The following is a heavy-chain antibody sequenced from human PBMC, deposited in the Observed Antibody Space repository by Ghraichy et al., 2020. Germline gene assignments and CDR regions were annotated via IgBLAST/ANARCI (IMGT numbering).Heavy chain of an antibody. CDR1: GGSFSGYY. CDR3: ARGVYSYGHRGRRGTGLGGY. Sequence: SETLSLACAVYGGSFSGYYWSWIRQPPGKGLEWIGEINHSGSTNYNPSLKSRVTISVDTSKNQFSLKLSSVTAADTAVYYCARGVYSYGHRGRRGTGLGGYWGQGTLVTVSS. D-gene: IGHD5-18*01. CDR2: INHSGST. V-gene: IGHV4-34*01. J-gene: IGHJ4*02.